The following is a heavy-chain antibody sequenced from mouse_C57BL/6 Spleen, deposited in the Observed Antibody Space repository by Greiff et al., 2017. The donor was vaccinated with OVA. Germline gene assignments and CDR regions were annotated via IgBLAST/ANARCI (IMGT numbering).Heavy chain of an antibody. CDR2: INPNNGGT. D-gene: IGHD2-4*01. Sequence: EVKLVESGPELVKPGASVKIPCKASGYTFTDYNMDWVKQSHGKSLEWIGDINPNNGGTIYNQKFKGKATLTVDKSSSTAYMELRSLTSEDTAVYYCARRYDYDVYFDVWGTGTTVTVSS. CDR1: GYTFTDYN. J-gene: IGHJ1*03. V-gene: IGHV1-18*01. CDR3: ARRYDYDVYFDV.